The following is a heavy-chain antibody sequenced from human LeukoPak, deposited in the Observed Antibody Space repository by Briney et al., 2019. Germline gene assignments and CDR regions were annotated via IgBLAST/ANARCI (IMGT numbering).Heavy chain of an antibody. J-gene: IGHJ6*04. CDR1: GYTFAGYY. D-gene: IGHD3-10*01. Sequence: ASVKVSCKTSGYTFAGYYMHWVRQAPGQGLEWMGWINPNNGGTNYAQKFQGRVTMTRDTSISTAYMELNRLRSDDTAVYYCARDVSGPGDVWGKGTTVTVSS. CDR3: ARDVSGPGDV. CDR2: INPNNGGT. V-gene: IGHV1-2*02.